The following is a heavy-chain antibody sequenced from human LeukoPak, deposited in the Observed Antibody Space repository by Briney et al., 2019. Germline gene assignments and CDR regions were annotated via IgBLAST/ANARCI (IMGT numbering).Heavy chain of an antibody. CDR1: GFTFSSYW. CDR3: AVHSSGWKRSDY. D-gene: IGHD6-19*01. V-gene: IGHV3-7*01. Sequence: GGSLRLSCAASGFTFSSYWMTWVRQAPGKGLEWVANIKQDGTEIFYVDSVKGRFTISRDNAENSLYLRMNTLRAEDTAVYYCAVHSSGWKRSDYWGQGTLVTVSS. CDR2: IKQDGTEI. J-gene: IGHJ4*02.